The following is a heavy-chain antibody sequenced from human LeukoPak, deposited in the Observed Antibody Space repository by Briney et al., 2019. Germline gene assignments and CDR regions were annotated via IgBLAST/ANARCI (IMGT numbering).Heavy chain of an antibody. D-gene: IGHD2-15*01. J-gene: IGHJ4*02. V-gene: IGHV3-23*01. CDR1: GLTFSNYA. CDR3: ASSESPHWWYYFDY. CDR2: ISSIAVSS. Sequence: PGGSLRLSCAASGLTFSNYAISWVRQAPGKGLEWVSSISSIAVSSYYADSVKGRFTISRDNSKNTLYLQMNSLTAEDTAVYYCASSESPHWWYYFDYWGQGTLVTVSS.